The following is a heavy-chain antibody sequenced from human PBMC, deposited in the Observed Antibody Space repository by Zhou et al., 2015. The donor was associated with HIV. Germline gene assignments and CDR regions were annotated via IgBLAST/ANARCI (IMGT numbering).Heavy chain of an antibody. CDR2: IKSNIEGGTT. V-gene: IGHV3-15*05. CDR1: RLSFSNAW. CDR3: TTSYYFGSENYRGDF. J-gene: IGHJ4*02. Sequence: DVQLVESGGGLVKPGGSLRLSCAASRLSFSNAWMTWVRQAPGKGLEWVGRIKSNIEGGTTDYAAPVKDRFTISRDDSKNTVYLQMNSLKTEDTAVYYCTTSYYFGSENYRGDFWGQGALVTVSS. D-gene: IGHD3-10*01.